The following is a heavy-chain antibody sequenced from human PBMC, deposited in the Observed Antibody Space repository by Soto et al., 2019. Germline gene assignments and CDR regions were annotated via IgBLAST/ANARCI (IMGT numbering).Heavy chain of an antibody. V-gene: IGHV1-24*01. CDR3: ATESFGSRAIAVAHRGWFDP. Sequence: ASVKVSCKVSGYTLTELSMHWVRQAPGKGREWMGGFDPEDGETIYAQKFQGRVTMTEDTSTDTAYMELSSLRSEDTAVYYCATESFGSRAIAVAHRGWFDPWGQGTLVTVSS. D-gene: IGHD6-19*01. CDR2: FDPEDGET. J-gene: IGHJ5*02. CDR1: GYTLTELS.